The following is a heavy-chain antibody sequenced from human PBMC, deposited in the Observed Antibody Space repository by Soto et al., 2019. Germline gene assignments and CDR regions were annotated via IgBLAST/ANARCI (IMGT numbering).Heavy chain of an antibody. Sequence: SETLSLTCTVSGGSISSSSYYWGWIRQPPGKGLEWIGSIYYSGSTYYNPSLKSRVTISVDTSKNQFSLKLSSVTAADTAVYYCARQSTAAAQIRGYYYGMDVWGQGTKVTVYS. D-gene: IGHD6-13*01. CDR1: GGSISSSSYY. CDR3: ARQSTAAAQIRGYYYGMDV. V-gene: IGHV4-39*01. J-gene: IGHJ6*02. CDR2: IYYSGST.